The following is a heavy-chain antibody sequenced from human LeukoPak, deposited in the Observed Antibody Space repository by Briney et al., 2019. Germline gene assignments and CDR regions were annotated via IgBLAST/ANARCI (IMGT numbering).Heavy chain of an antibody. CDR1: AASISNTPYY. Sequence: SETLSLTCSVSAASISNTPYYWGWIRQPPGKGLEWIASIYYDESTYYNPSLKSRVTISVDTSKIQFSLRLSSVTAAVTAVYYGVRHHTRGLAVALIDCWGQGTLITVSS. J-gene: IGHJ4*02. CDR3: VRHHTRGLAVALIDC. V-gene: IGHV4-39*01. CDR2: IYYDEST. D-gene: IGHD6-19*01.